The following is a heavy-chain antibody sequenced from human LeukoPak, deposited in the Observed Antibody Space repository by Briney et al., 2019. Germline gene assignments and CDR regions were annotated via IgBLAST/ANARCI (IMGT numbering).Heavy chain of an antibody. Sequence: GGSLRLSCAASGFTFSSYGMHWVRQAPGKGLEWVGRIKSKTDGGTTDYAAPVKGRFTISRDDSKNTLYLQMNSLKTEDTAVYYCTADSSGYTYWGQGTLVTVSS. D-gene: IGHD3-22*01. CDR1: GFTFSSYG. CDR2: IKSKTDGGTT. J-gene: IGHJ4*02. V-gene: IGHV3-15*01. CDR3: TADSSGYTY.